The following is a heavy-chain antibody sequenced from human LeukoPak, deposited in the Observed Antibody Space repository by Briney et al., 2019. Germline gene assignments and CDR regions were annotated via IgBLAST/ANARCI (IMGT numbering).Heavy chain of an antibody. V-gene: IGHV4-59*01. D-gene: IGHD2/OR15-2a*01. CDR3: ARDGFSAPYYFDY. J-gene: IGHJ4*02. CDR1: GGSISSYY. CDR2: IYHSGST. Sequence: SETLSLTCTVSGGSISSYYWSWIRQPPGKGLEWIGYIYHSGSTNYNPSLKSRVTISVDTSKNQFSLKLSSVTAADTAVYYCARDGFSAPYYFDYWGQGTLVTVSS.